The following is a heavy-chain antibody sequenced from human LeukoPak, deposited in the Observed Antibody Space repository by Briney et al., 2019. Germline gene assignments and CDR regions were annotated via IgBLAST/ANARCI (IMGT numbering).Heavy chain of an antibody. CDR3: ARDLIVGAPDYFDF. D-gene: IGHD1-26*01. J-gene: IGHJ4*02. CDR2: IAYDGTIR. V-gene: IGHV3-30*04. CDR1: GFTFSTYA. Sequence: GGSLRLSCVASGFTFSTYAMHWVRQAPGKGLEWVTVIAYDGTIRYYADSVKGRFTISRDDSQNTLYLQMNSLRAEDTAAYYCARDLIVGAPDYFDFWGQGTLVTVSS.